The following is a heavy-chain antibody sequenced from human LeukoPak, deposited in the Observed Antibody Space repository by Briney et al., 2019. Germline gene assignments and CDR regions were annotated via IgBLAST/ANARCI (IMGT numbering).Heavy chain of an antibody. V-gene: IGHV3-30*04. CDR3: AKDYYYDSNHFDY. J-gene: IGHJ4*02. Sequence: GGSLRLSCAASGFAFSECPMHWVRQAPGKGLEWVAVMSFDGNDKYYADSVKGRFTISRDNSKNTVYLQMNSLRAEDTAIYYCAKDYYYDSNHFDYWGQGTLVTVSS. CDR2: MSFDGNDK. D-gene: IGHD3-22*01. CDR1: GFAFSECP.